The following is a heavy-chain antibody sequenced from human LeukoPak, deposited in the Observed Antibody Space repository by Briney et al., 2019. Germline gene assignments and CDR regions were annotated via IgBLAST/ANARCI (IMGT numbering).Heavy chain of an antibody. V-gene: IGHV3-11*01. D-gene: IGHD3-22*01. Sequence: GSLRLSCAASGFTFSDYYMSWIRQAPGKGLEWVSYISSSGSTIYYADSVKGRFTISRDNAKNSLYLQMNSLRAEDTAVYYCARVHTRYYDSSGTYAFDIWGQGTMVTVSS. CDR2: ISSSGSTI. CDR1: GFTFSDYY. CDR3: ARVHTRYYDSSGTYAFDI. J-gene: IGHJ3*02.